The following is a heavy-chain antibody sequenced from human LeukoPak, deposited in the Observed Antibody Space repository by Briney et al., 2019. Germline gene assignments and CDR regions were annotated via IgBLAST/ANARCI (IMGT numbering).Heavy chain of an antibody. CDR2: IYRDGNT. V-gene: IGHV3-66*04. CDR3: AKRLGYYDNSGFPLDPFDI. Sequence: GGSLRLSCAASGFTVSNNYMSWVRHAPGKGLEWVSLIYRDGNTNYAASVKGRFAISRDKSKNTLSLQMNSLRAEDTAVYYCAKRLGYYDNSGFPLDPFDIWGQGTMVTVSS. CDR1: GFTVSNNY. J-gene: IGHJ3*02. D-gene: IGHD3-22*01.